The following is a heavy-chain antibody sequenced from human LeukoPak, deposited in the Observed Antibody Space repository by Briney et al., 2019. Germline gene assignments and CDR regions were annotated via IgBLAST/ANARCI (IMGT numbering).Heavy chain of an antibody. D-gene: IGHD5-12*01. V-gene: IGHV3-30*03. CDR3: ARDFRYDFDY. Sequence: GGSLRLSCAASGFTFSTYGMHWVRQAPGKGLEWVAVISYDGSNKYYADSVKGRFTISRDNSKNTLYLQMNSLRAEDTAVYYCARDFRYDFDYWGQGTLVTVSS. CDR2: ISYDGSNK. J-gene: IGHJ4*02. CDR1: GFTFSTYG.